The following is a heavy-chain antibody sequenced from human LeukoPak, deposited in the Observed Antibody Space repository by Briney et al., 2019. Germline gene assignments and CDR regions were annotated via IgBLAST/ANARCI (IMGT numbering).Heavy chain of an antibody. CDR3: ATYYYDSSGYPLFDH. D-gene: IGHD3-22*01. CDR1: GFTFNNAW. V-gene: IGHV3-15*07. CDR2: IKSRADGGTR. Sequence: PGGSLRLSCAVSGFTFNNAWMNWVRQAPGEGLEWVGRIKSRADGGTRDYAAPVKGRFIISRDDSKTTLYLQINSLKTEDTAVYYCATYYYDSSGYPLFDHWGQGTLVTVSS. J-gene: IGHJ4*02.